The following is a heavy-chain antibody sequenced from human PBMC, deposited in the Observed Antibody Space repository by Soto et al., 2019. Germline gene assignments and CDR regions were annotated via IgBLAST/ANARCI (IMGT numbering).Heavy chain of an antibody. CDR2: ISGSGGST. Sequence: GGSLRLSCAASGFTFSSYAMSWVRQAPGKXLEWVSAISGSGGSTYYADSVKGRFTISRDNSKNTLYLQMSSLRAEDTAVYYCAKDGAGSGWYSRYYGMDVWGQGTTVTVSS. V-gene: IGHV3-23*01. CDR1: GFTFSSYA. D-gene: IGHD6-19*01. J-gene: IGHJ6*02. CDR3: AKDGAGSGWYSRYYGMDV.